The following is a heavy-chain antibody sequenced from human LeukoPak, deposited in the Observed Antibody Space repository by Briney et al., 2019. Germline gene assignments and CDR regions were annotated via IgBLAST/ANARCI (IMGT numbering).Heavy chain of an antibody. Sequence: SETLSLTCAVYGGSFSGYYWSWIRQPPGKGLEWIGEINHSGSTNYNPPLKSRVTISVDTSKNQFSLKLSFVTAADTAVYYCARVSSSPILRFLEWFVDYWGQGTLVTVSS. J-gene: IGHJ4*02. CDR2: INHSGST. CDR3: ARVSSSPILRFLEWFVDY. CDR1: GGSFSGYY. D-gene: IGHD3-3*01. V-gene: IGHV4-34*01.